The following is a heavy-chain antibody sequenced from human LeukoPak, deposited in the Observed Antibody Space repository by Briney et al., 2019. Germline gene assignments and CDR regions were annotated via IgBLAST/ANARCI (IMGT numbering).Heavy chain of an antibody. CDR3: ASSGSYRLAFDI. Sequence: SETLSLTCTVSGGSISSSSYYWGWIRQPPGKGLEWIGSIYYSGSTYYNPSLKSRVTISVDTSKNQFSLKLSSVTAADTAVYYCASSGSYRLAFDIRGQGTMVTVSS. J-gene: IGHJ3*02. CDR1: GGSISSSSYY. D-gene: IGHD1-26*01. CDR2: IYYSGST. V-gene: IGHV4-39*01.